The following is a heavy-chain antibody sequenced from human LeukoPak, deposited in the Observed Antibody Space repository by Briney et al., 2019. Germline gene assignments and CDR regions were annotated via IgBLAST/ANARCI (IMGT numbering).Heavy chain of an antibody. CDR2: IYYSGST. CDR1: GGSISSYY. D-gene: IGHD3-9*01. CDR3: ARTLTGYRFDY. V-gene: IGHV4-59*01. J-gene: IGHJ4*02. Sequence: SETLTLTCTVSGGSISSYYWRWIRQPPGKGLEWMGYIYYSGSTNYNPSLKSRVTISVDTSKNQFSLKLSSVTAADTAVYYCARTLTGYRFDYWGQGTLVTVSS.